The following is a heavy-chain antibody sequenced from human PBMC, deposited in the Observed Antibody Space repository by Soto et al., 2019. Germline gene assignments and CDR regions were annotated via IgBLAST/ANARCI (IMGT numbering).Heavy chain of an antibody. Sequence: QVQLQESGPGLVKPSQTLSLTCTVSGGSISSGGYYWSWIRQHPGKGLEWIGYIYYSGSTYYNPSLKSRVTISVDTSKNQFSLKLSSVTAADTAVYYCARGREGNVVYGEEAFDIWGQGTMVTVSS. V-gene: IGHV4-31*03. J-gene: IGHJ3*02. D-gene: IGHD4-17*01. CDR1: GGSISSGGYY. CDR3: ARGREGNVVYGEEAFDI. CDR2: IYYSGST.